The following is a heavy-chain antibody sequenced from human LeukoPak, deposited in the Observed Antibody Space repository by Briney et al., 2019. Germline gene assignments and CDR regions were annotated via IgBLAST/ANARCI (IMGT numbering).Heavy chain of an antibody. J-gene: IGHJ4*02. CDR2: NSGSGGST. CDR1: GFTFSSYA. Sequence: GGSLRLSCAASGFTFSSYAMGWVRQTPGKGLEWVSANSGSGGSTYYADSVKGRFTISRDNSKNTLYLQMNSLRAEDTAVYYCAKDRYDFWSGYSHFDYWGQGTLVTVSS. D-gene: IGHD3-3*01. V-gene: IGHV3-23*01. CDR3: AKDRYDFWSGYSHFDY.